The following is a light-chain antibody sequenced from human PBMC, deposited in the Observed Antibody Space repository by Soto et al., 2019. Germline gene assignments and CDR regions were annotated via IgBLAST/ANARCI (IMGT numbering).Light chain of an antibody. J-gene: IGKJ4*01. Sequence: EIVMTQSPGTLSLSPGARAPLSCRASQSVSSRLAWYQQNPGQAPRLLIYGASSRATGIPDRFSGSGSGTDFTLTISRLEPEDFAVYYCRQYGRSLGFAFGGGTKWIS. V-gene: IGKV3-20*01. CDR2: GAS. CDR3: RQYGRSLGFA. CDR1: QSVSSR.